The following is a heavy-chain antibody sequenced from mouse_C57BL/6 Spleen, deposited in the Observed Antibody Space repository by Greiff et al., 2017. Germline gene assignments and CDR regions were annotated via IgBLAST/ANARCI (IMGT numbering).Heavy chain of an antibody. CDR1: GFNIKDDY. Sequence: EVQLQQSGAELVRPGASVKLSCTASGFNIKDDYMHWVKQRPEQGLEWIGWIDPENGDTEYASKFQGKATITADTSSNTAYLQLSSLTSEDTAVYYCTPYSNYKGFAYWGQGTLVTVSA. CDR2: IDPENGDT. D-gene: IGHD2-5*01. J-gene: IGHJ3*01. V-gene: IGHV14-4*01. CDR3: TPYSNYKGFAY.